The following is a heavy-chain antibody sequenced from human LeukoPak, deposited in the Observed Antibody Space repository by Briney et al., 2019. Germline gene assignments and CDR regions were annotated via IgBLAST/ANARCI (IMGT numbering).Heavy chain of an antibody. J-gene: IGHJ3*02. CDR2: INHSGST. D-gene: IGHD6-13*01. CDR3: ARGGIAAAGTEAFDI. Sequence: PSETLSLTCAVYGGSFSGYYWSWIRQPPGKGLEWIGEINHSGSTNYNPSLKSRVTISVDTSKNQSSLKLSSVTAADTAVYYCARGGIAAAGTEAFDIWGQGTMVTVSS. CDR1: GGSFSGYY. V-gene: IGHV4-34*01.